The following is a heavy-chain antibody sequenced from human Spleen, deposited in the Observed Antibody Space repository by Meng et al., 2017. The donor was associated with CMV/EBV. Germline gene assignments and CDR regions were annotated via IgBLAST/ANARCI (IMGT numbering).Heavy chain of an antibody. D-gene: IGHD3-9*01. V-gene: IGHV3-21*01. Sequence: GESLKISCAASGFTFSTYTMAWVRQAPGKGLEWVSSISSSSSYIYYADSVKGRFTISRDNAKNSLCLQMNNLRVEDTAVFYCARGELRFFDWLPSEGMDVWGQGTTVTV. CDR1: GFTFSTYT. J-gene: IGHJ6*02. CDR3: ARGELRFFDWLPSEGMDV. CDR2: ISSSSSYI.